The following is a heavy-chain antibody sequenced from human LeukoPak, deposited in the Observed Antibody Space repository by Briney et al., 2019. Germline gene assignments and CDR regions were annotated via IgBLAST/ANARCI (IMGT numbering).Heavy chain of an antibody. CDR3: AKDRGGNSGSAEYFQH. V-gene: IGHV3-23*01. Sequence: PGGSLRLSCAVSGFTFSSYAMSWVRQAPGKGLEWVSAISDSGSSTYYADSVKGRFTISRDNSKNTLYLQMNSLRAEDTAVYYCAKDRGGNSGSAEYFQHWGQGTLVTVSS. CDR2: ISDSGSST. CDR1: GFTFSSYA. D-gene: IGHD4-23*01. J-gene: IGHJ1*01.